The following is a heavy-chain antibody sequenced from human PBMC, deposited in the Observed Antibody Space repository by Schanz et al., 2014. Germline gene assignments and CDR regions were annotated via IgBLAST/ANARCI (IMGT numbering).Heavy chain of an antibody. CDR2: IYYRGTT. CDR3: ARVQIGDVYFDS. J-gene: IGHJ4*02. CDR1: GDSISGGGYS. D-gene: IGHD2-8*01. V-gene: IGHV4-30-4*07. Sequence: QVQLQESGPGLVKPSQTLSLTCAVSGDSISGGGYSWSWIRQAPGGGLGWVGYIYYRGTTHYKPVLGGRGAKSIDKSPGQVARKVASGAGRDTAVYFCARVQIGDVYFDSWGQGILVTVSS.